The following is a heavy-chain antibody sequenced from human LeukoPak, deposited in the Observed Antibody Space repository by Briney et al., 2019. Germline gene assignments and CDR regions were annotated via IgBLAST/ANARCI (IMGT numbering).Heavy chain of an antibody. CDR3: ARGLRLLWFGELLPNYYYYYMDV. CDR2: MNPNSGNT. D-gene: IGHD3-10*01. CDR1: GYTFTSYD. Sequence: GASVKVSCNASGYTFTSYDINWVRQATGQGLEWMGWMNPNSGNTGYAQKFQGRVTITRNTSISTAYMELSSLRSEDTAVYYCARGLRLLWFGELLPNYYYYYMDVWGKGTTVTVSS. J-gene: IGHJ6*03. V-gene: IGHV1-8*03.